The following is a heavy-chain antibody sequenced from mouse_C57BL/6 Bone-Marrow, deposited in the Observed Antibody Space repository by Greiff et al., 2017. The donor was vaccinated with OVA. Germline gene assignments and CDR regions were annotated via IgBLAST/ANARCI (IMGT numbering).Heavy chain of an antibody. CDR3: ARGGDYYGSSCPFDY. CDR2: ISYDGSN. D-gene: IGHD1-1*01. J-gene: IGHJ2*01. V-gene: IGHV3-6*01. Sequence: EVQLLESGPGLVKPSQSLSLTCSVTGYSITSGYYWNWIRQFPGNQLEWMGYISYDGSNNYNPSLKNRISITRDTSKNQFFLKLNSVTTEDTATYYCARGGDYYGSSCPFDYWGQGTTLTVSS. CDR1: GYSITSGYY.